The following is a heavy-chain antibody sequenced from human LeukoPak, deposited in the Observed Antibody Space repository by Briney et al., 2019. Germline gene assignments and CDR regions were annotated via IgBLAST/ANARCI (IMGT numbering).Heavy chain of an antibody. D-gene: IGHD3-10*01. CDR3: ARVEGRYKWFDP. CDR1: GYSFNLFH. V-gene: IGHV1-18*01. J-gene: IGHJ5*02. CDR2: INTYNGNT. Sequence: ASVKVSCKASGYSFNLFHITWVRQAPGQGLEWMGWINTYNGNTKYAQNLQGRVTMTADAFTNTAYMELRSLKSDDTAVYYCARVEGRYKWFDPWGQGTLVTVSS.